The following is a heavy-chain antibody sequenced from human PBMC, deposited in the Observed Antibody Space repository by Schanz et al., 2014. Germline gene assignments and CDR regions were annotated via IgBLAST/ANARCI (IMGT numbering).Heavy chain of an antibody. Sequence: EVQLVESGGGLVKPGDSLRLSCAASGFTFSSYTMKWVRQAPGKGLEWVSSISSTSTYLYYADSVKGRFTISRDSARNSLYLQMNSVTAEDTALYYCAKDIRIRLFFQFDSWGQGTLVTVSS. CDR1: GFTFSSYT. CDR3: AKDIRIRLFFQFDS. CDR2: ISSTSTYL. D-gene: IGHD3-3*01. J-gene: IGHJ4*02. V-gene: IGHV3-21*04.